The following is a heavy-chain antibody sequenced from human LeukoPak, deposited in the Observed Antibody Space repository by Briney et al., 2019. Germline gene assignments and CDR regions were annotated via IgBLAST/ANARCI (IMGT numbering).Heavy chain of an antibody. CDR1: RGSIRHNDYY. J-gene: IGHJ4*02. CDR3: ARDRPGSYFDY. V-gene: IGHV4-39*07. Sequence: PSETLSLTCTVSRGSIRHNDYYWSWIRQPPGKGLEWIGNIYYSGATYYNPSLISRVTISLDTSKNQFSLKLSSVTAADTAVYYCARDRPGSYFDYWGQGTLVTVSS. CDR2: IYYSGAT.